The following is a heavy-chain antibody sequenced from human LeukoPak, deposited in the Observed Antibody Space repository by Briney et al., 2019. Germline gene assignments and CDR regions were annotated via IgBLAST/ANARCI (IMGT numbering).Heavy chain of an antibody. CDR2: INHSGST. CDR1: GGSFSGYY. J-gene: IGHJ4*02. CDR3: ARAATGTTNFDY. V-gene: IGHV4-34*01. D-gene: IGHD1-7*01. Sequence: KPSEALSLTCAVYGGSFSGYYWSRIRQPPGKGLEWIGEINHSGSTNYNPSLKSRVTISVDTSKNQFSLKLSSVTAADTAVYYCARAATGTTNFDYWGQGTLVTVSS.